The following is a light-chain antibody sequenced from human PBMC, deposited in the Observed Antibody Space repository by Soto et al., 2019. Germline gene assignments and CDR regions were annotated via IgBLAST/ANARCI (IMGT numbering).Light chain of an antibody. CDR1: QSVSSSY. Sequence: EIVLTQSPGTLSLSPGERATLSCRASQSVSSSYLAWYQQKPGRAPRLLIYGASSRATGIPDRFSGSGSGPDFTLTISRLEPEDFAVYYCQQYGSSPYTFGQGTKLEIK. J-gene: IGKJ2*01. CDR3: QQYGSSPYT. V-gene: IGKV3-20*01. CDR2: GAS.